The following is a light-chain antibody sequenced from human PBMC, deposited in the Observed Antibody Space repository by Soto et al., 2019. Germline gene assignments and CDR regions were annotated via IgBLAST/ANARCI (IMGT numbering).Light chain of an antibody. Sequence: EIVLTQSPGTLSLSPGERATLFCRASQSVATCQLACYQQKPGQAPRLLIGASSRATGVPDRFIASGSGTDFTLTISRLEPEDFAVYYCQQFASSPRTFGRGTTVEIK. V-gene: IGKV3-20*01. CDR1: QSVATCQ. J-gene: IGKJ1*01. CDR3: QQFASSPRT. CDR2: GAS.